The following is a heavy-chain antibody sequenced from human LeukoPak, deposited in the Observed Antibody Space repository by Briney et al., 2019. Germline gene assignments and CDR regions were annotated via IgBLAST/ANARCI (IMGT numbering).Heavy chain of an antibody. Sequence: GGSLRLSCAASGFTFSSYGMHWVRQAPGKGLEWVAAIWDDGTIKKYADSVKGRFTISRDNSENTLYLQMNSLRAEDTAVYYCAKANYDFWSGYYFYWGQRTLVTVSS. J-gene: IGHJ4*02. V-gene: IGHV3-33*06. CDR2: IWDDGTIK. D-gene: IGHD3-3*01. CDR1: GFTFSSYG. CDR3: AKANYDFWSGYYFY.